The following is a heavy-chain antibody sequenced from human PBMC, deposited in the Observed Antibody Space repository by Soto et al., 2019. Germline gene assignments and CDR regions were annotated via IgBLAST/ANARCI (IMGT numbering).Heavy chain of an antibody. V-gene: IGHV3-23*01. J-gene: IGHJ3*02. CDR3: ATMRSRKGGFDI. Sequence: GSLRLSCAASEFTSSTDAMNWVRQGPGKGLEWVSTVSGSGSNTYYADSVKGRFSISRDVSRNTLYLQMNGLRAEDTAVYYCATMRSRKGGFDIWGQGTMVTVSS. CDR2: VSGSGSNT. CDR1: EFTSSTDA. D-gene: IGHD2-15*01.